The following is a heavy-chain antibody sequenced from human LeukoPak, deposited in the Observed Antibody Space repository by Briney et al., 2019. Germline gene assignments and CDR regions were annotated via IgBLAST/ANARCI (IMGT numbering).Heavy chain of an antibody. Sequence: RGSLRLSCAASGFTFSSYAMSWVRQAPGKGLEWVSSISSSSSYIYYADSVKGRFTISRDNAKNSLYLQMNSLRAEDTAVYYCAREAPYSSSWYDSNWFDPWGQGTLVTVSS. J-gene: IGHJ5*02. CDR3: AREAPYSSSWYDSNWFDP. CDR2: ISSSSSYI. D-gene: IGHD6-13*01. CDR1: GFTFSSYA. V-gene: IGHV3-21*01.